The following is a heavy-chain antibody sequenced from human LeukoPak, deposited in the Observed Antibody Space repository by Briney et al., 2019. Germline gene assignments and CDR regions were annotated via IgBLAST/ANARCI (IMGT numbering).Heavy chain of an antibody. CDR2: INPNSGGT. CDR3: ARGFKQLVRSGYYYYYYMDV. D-gene: IGHD6-6*01. J-gene: IGHJ6*03. V-gene: IGHV1-2*02. Sequence: ASVKVSFKASGYTFTGYYMHWVRQAPGQGLEWMGWINPNSGGTNYAQKFQGRVTMTRDTSISTAYMELSRLRSDDTAVYYCARGFKQLVRSGYYYYYYMDVWGKGTTVTVSS. CDR1: GYTFTGYY.